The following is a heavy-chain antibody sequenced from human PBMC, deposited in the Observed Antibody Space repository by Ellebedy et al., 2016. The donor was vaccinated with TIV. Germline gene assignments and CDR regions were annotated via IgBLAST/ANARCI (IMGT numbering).Heavy chain of an antibody. D-gene: IGHD3-9*01. CDR2: IYYSGST. J-gene: IGHJ3*02. CDR3: ARGVLRYFDTLNAFDI. Sequence: SETLSLXXTVSGGSISSGGYYWSWIRQHPGKGLEWIGYIYYSGSTYYNPSLKSRVTISVDTSKNQFSLKLSSVTAADTAVYYCARGVLRYFDTLNAFDIWGQGTMVTVSS. V-gene: IGHV4-31*03. CDR1: GGSISSGGYY.